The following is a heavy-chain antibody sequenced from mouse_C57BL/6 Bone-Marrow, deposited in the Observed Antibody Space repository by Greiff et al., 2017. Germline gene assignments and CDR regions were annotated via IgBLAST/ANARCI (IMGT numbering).Heavy chain of an antibody. CDR3: TRDFWFAY. Sequence: EVKLVESGAGLVKPGGSLKLSCAASGFTFSSYAMSWVRQTPETRLEWVAYISSGGDYIYYADTVKGRFTITRDNARNTLYLQMSSMKSEDTAMYYWTRDFWFAYWGQGTLVTVSA. CDR1: GFTFSSYA. CDR2: ISSGGDYI. V-gene: IGHV5-9-1*02. J-gene: IGHJ3*01.